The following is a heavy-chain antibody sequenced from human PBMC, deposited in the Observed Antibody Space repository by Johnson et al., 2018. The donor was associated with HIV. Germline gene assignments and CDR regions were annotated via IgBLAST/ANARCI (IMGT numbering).Heavy chain of an antibody. V-gene: IGHV3-9*01. J-gene: IGHJ3*01. Sequence: VQLVESGGGLVQPGRSLRLSCAASGFTFDDYAMHWVRQVPGKGLEWVSGISWNSGSIGYADSVTGRFTISRDNAKNSLYLQVESLRAKDTALYYCARGIVEVQPRYRLVRDDIVDVWGQGTMVTGSS. CDR2: ISWNSGSI. D-gene: IGHD2-15*01. CDR3: ARGIVEVQPRYRLVRDDIVDV. CDR1: GFTFDDYA.